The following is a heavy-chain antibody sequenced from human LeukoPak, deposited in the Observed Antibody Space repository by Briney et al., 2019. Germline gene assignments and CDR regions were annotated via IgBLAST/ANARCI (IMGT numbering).Heavy chain of an antibody. V-gene: IGHV4-38-2*01. CDR3: ASEHRGYCSSTSCYTGVDY. J-gene: IGHJ4*02. CDR1: GYPLISGYY. Sequence: SETLSLTCAVSGYPLISGYYWGWIRQPPGKGREWIGSIYHSGSTYYTPSLKSRVTISVDTSKNQFSLKLSSVTAADPAVYYCASEHRGYCSSTSCYTGVDYWGQGTLVTVSS. CDR2: IYHSGST. D-gene: IGHD2-2*02.